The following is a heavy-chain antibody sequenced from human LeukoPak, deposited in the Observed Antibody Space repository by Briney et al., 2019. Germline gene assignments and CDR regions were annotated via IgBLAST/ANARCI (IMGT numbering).Heavy chain of an antibody. CDR1: GGTFSSYA. D-gene: IGHD3-3*01. Sequence: EASVKVSCKASGGTFSSYAISWVRQAPGQGLEWMGGIIPIFGTANYAQKFQGRVTIITDESTSTAYMELSSLRSEDTAVYYCARSPEITIFGVAQGAFDIWGQGTMVTVSS. V-gene: IGHV1-69*05. J-gene: IGHJ3*02. CDR2: IIPIFGTA. CDR3: ARSPEITIFGVAQGAFDI.